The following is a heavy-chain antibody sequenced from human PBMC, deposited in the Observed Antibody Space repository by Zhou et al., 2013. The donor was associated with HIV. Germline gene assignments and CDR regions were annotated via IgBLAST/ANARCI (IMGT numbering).Heavy chain of an antibody. CDR3: ARAVRDRRMIVVVSGAFDI. Sequence: QVQLQESGPGLVKPSETLSLTCAVSGYSISSGYYWGWIRQPPGKGLEWIGSIYHSGSTYYNPSLKSRVTISVDTSKNQFSLKLSSVTAADTAVYYCARAVRDRRMIVVVSGAFDIWGQGTMVTVSS. J-gene: IGHJ3*02. D-gene: IGHD3-22*01. CDR1: GYSISSGYY. CDR2: IYHSGST. V-gene: IGHV4-38-2*01.